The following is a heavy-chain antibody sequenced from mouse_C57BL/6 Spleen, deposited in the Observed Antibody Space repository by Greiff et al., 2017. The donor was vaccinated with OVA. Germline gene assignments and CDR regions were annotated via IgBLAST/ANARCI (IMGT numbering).Heavy chain of an antibody. CDR1: GFSLSTSGMG. V-gene: IGHV8-12*01. D-gene: IGHD2-10*02. CDR2: IYWDDDK. Sequence: QVTLKECGPGLLQSSQTLSLTCSFSGFSLSTSGMGVSWIRQPSGKGLEWLAHIYWDDDKRYNPSLKSRLTISKDTSRNQVFLKITSVDTADTATYYFARYGPLDWYFDVWGTGTTVTVSS. CDR3: ARYGPLDWYFDV. J-gene: IGHJ1*03.